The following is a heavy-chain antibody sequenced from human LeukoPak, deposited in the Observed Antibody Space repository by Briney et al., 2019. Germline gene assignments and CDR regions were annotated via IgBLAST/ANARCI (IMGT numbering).Heavy chain of an antibody. J-gene: IGHJ4*02. Sequence: PGGSLRLSCAASGFTFSSYAMSWVRQAPGKGLEWVSAISGSGGSTYYADSVKGRFTISRDNSKNTLYLQMNSLRAEDTAVYYCAKGGSGHSVGGSCYYDYWGQGPLVTVSS. D-gene: IGHD2-15*01. V-gene: IGHV3-23*01. CDR1: GFTFSSYA. CDR2: ISGSGGST. CDR3: AKGGSGHSVGGSCYYDY.